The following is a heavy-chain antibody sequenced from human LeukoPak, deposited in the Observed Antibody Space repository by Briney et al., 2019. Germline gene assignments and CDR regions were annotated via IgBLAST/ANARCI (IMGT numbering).Heavy chain of an antibody. J-gene: IGHJ4*02. CDR3: ARQGGWGGAASLIEY. CDR2: MFYRGST. CDR1: GVSISTSTYY. V-gene: IGHV4-39*01. D-gene: IGHD1-26*01. Sequence: SETLSLTCTVSGVSISTSTYYWAWLRHPPGKGLEWCGSMFYRGSTYYNASLKSRVTISVDTSKDQFPLNLSSVTASDTAIFYCARQGGWGGAASLIEYWGQGTLVTVSS.